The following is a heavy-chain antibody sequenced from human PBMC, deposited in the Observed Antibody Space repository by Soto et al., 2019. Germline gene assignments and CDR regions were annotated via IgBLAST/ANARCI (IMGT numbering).Heavy chain of an antibody. Sequence: PGGSLRLSCAASGFTFSSYEMNWVRQAPGKGLEWVSSVSSSSSYIYYADSVKGRFTISRDNAKNSLYLQMNSLRAEDTAVYYCAGSIAYYYYYGMDVWGQGTTVTVSS. CDR2: VSSSSSYI. J-gene: IGHJ6*02. V-gene: IGHV3-21*01. CDR3: AGSIAYYYYYGMDV. D-gene: IGHD6-6*01. CDR1: GFTFSSYE.